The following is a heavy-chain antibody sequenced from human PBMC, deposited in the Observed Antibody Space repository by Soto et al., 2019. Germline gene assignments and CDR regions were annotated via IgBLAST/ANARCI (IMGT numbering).Heavy chain of an antibody. Sequence: TTGGSLRLSCAASGFIFSSSTLSWVRQAPGKGLEWVSCISPSSSYIYYADSVKGRFSISRDNAKNSLFLEMNNLRAEDTAVYYCARETRDSSAWGQGTLVTVSS. CDR2: ISPSSSYI. CDR1: GFIFSSST. V-gene: IGHV3-21*01. J-gene: IGHJ5*02. CDR3: ARETRDSSA. D-gene: IGHD1-1*01.